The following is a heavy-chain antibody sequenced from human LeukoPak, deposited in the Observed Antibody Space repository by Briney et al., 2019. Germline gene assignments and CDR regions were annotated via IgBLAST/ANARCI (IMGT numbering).Heavy chain of an antibody. V-gene: IGHV3-23*01. CDR2: ISGSGGST. D-gene: IGHD1-26*01. CDR1: GFTFSSYG. J-gene: IGHJ4*02. CDR3: AREGELTYFGY. Sequence: GGSLRLSCAASGFTFSSYGMSWVRQAPGKGLEWVSAISGSGGSTYYADSVKGRFTISRDNSKNTLYLQMNSLRAEDTAVYYCAREGELTYFGYWGQGTLVTVSS.